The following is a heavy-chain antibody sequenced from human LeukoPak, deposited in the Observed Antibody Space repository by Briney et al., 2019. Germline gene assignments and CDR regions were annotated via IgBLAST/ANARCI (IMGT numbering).Heavy chain of an antibody. J-gene: IGHJ4*02. V-gene: IGHV3-74*01. Sequence: GGSLRLSCAASGFTFSSYWMHWVCQAPGKGLVWVSRINSDGSSTSYADSVKGRFTISRDNAKNTLYLQMNSLRAEDTAVYYCARDFYGAIFDYWGQGTLVTVSS. CDR1: GFTFSSYW. CDR3: ARDFYGAIFDY. D-gene: IGHD4-17*01. CDR2: INSDGSST.